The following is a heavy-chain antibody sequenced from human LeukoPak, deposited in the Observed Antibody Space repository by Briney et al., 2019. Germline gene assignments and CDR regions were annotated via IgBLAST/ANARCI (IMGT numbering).Heavy chain of an antibody. D-gene: IGHD3-22*01. CDR2: IYYSGST. J-gene: IGHJ4*02. CDR3: ARERDYYDSSGYY. V-gene: IGHV4-31*03. Sequence: PSETLSLTCTVSGGSISIGGYYWSWIRQHPGKGLEWIGYIYYSGSTYYNPSLKSRVTISVDTSKNQFSLKLSSVTAADTAVYYCARERDYYDSSGYYWGQGTLVTVSS. CDR1: GGSISIGGYY.